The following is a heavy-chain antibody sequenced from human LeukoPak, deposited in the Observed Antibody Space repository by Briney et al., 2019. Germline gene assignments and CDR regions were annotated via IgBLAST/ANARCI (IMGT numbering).Heavy chain of an antibody. D-gene: IGHD6-13*01. V-gene: IGHV4-59*01. Sequence: PSETLSLTCTVSGGSISSYCWSWIRQPPGKGLEWIGYIYYSGSTNYNPSLKSRVTISVDTSKNQFSLKLSSVTAADTAVYYCARLYSSSLGRVFDYWGQGTLVTVSS. CDR1: GGSISSYC. CDR3: ARLYSSSLGRVFDY. CDR2: IYYSGST. J-gene: IGHJ4*02.